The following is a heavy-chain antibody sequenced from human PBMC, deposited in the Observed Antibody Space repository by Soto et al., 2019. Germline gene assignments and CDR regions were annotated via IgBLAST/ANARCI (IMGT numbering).Heavy chain of an antibody. CDR3: ASRIAARPVVDY. Sequence: GGSLRLSCAASGFTFSSYSMNWVRQAPGKGLEWVSSISSSSSYIYYADSVKGRFTISRDNAKNSLYLQMNSLRAEDTAVYYCASRIAARPVVDYWGKGTLVTVSS. J-gene: IGHJ4*02. D-gene: IGHD6-6*01. V-gene: IGHV3-21*01. CDR1: GFTFSSYS. CDR2: ISSSSSYI.